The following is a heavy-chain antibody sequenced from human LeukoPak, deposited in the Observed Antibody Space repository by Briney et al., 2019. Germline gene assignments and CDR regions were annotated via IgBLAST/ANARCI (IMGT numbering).Heavy chain of an antibody. V-gene: IGHV3-11*01. Sequence: GGPLRLSCAAPGFTFTESYINWVPQAPGKGRECVAPIGPSDNTIYNADSVQGRFTISRDNAKNSLYLQMNSLGAEDTAVYYCARDPISTRLEETVWGKGTTVTVSS. CDR1: GFTFTESY. CDR2: IGPSDNTI. J-gene: IGHJ6*04. CDR3: ARDPISTRLEETV. D-gene: IGHD3-9*01.